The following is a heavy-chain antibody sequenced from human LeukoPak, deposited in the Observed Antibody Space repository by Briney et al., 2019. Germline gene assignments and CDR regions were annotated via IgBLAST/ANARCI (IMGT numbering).Heavy chain of an antibody. J-gene: IGHJ4*02. CDR1: GDSISSGDYC. CDR2: ISSSGSI. CDR3: ARQTGSGLFILP. V-gene: IGHV4-61*02. D-gene: IGHD3/OR15-3a*01. Sequence: PSQTLSLTCTVSGDSISSGDYCWSWIRQPAGKGLEWIGRISSSGSINYNPSLKSRVTISVDTSKNQFSLKLSSVTAADTAVYYCARQTGSGLFILPGGQGTLVTVSS.